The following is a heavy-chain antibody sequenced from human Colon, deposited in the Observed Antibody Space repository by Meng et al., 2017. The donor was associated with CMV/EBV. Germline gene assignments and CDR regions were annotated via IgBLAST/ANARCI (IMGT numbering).Heavy chain of an antibody. V-gene: IGHV3-30*04. J-gene: IGHJ4*02. D-gene: IGHD4-11*01. CDR2: ISDDESNK. CDR3: ARDSRRYSNYLGY. Sequence: ALGFTFSTNAMPWVRQVPGKGLEWVAVISDDESNKYDADSVKGRFTVSRDNSKSTLHLKMNSLRAEDTAVYYCARDSRRYSNYLGYWGQGTLVTVSS. CDR1: GFTFSTNA.